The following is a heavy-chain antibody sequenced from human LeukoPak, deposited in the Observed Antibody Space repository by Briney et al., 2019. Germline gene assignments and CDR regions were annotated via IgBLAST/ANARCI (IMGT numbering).Heavy chain of an antibody. Sequence: ASVKVSCKASGGTFSSYAISWVRQAPGQGLEWMGGIIPIFGTANYAQKFQGRVTITADESTSTAYMELSSLRSEDTAVYYCARSGRAIAVAHLDYWGQGTLVTVSS. D-gene: IGHD6-19*01. CDR3: ARSGRAIAVAHLDY. V-gene: IGHV1-69*13. J-gene: IGHJ4*02. CDR2: IIPIFGTA. CDR1: GGTFSSYA.